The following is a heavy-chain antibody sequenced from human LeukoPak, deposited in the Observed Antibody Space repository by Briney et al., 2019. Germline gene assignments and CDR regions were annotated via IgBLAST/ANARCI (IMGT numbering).Heavy chain of an antibody. J-gene: IGHJ4*02. V-gene: IGHV3-30*03. Sequence: GGSLRLSCAASGFTFSSYGMHWVRQAPGKGLEWVAVISYDGSDKYYADSVKGRFTISRDDSKNTVYLQMNSLRPEDTAVYYCARENWHYGFDCWGQGTLVTVSS. D-gene: IGHD1-7*01. CDR2: ISYDGSDK. CDR1: GFTFSSYG. CDR3: ARENWHYGFDC.